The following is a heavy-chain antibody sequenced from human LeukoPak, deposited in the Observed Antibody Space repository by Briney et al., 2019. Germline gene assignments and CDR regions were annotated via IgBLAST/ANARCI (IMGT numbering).Heavy chain of an antibody. D-gene: IGHD3-22*01. CDR2: INHSGCT. CDR3: ARGGLFGF. J-gene: IGHJ4*02. Sequence: PSETLSLTCAVYGGSFSGYYWSWIRQPPGKGLEWIGEINHSGCTNYNPSLKSRVTISVDTSKNQFSLKLSSVTAADTAVYYCARGGLFGFWGQGTLVTVSS. V-gene: IGHV4-34*01. CDR1: GGSFSGYY.